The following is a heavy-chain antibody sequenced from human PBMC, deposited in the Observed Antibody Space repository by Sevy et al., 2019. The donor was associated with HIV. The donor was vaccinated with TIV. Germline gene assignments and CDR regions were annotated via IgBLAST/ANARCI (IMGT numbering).Heavy chain of an antibody. V-gene: IGHV3-72*01. CDR3: ARSSVVRGVSFDF. J-gene: IGHJ3*01. Sequence: GGSLRLSCSASGFTFSDHYMDWVRQAPGKGLEWGGRTRNKANSYTTEYAASVKVRLTIARDDSKNSLYLQMNGLTTVYTAVYYCARSSVVRGVSFDFWGQGTMVTVSS. CDR1: GFTFSDHY. D-gene: IGHD2-15*01. CDR2: TRNKANSYTT.